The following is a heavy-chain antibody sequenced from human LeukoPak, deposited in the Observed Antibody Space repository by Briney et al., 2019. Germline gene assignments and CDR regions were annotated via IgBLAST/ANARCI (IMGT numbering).Heavy chain of an antibody. Sequence: GALKTFFGGSGFHFCSQCLALVRQAPGKGVEVGSSISGGGGGTYYADSVKGRFTISRDNSKNTLYLQMNSLRAEDTAVYYCAKRDNTGWYAIDYWGQGTLVTVSS. D-gene: IGHD6-19*01. V-gene: IGHV3-23*01. CDR3: AKRDNTGWYAIDY. CDR2: ISGGGGGT. J-gene: IGHJ4*02. CDR1: GFHFCSQC.